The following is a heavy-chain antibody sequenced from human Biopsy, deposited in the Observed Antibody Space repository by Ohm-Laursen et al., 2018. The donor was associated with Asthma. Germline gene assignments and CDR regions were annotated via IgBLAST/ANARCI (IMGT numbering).Heavy chain of an antibody. CDR3: ARIKIRIGAGTDRYFDL. CDR2: IDPNSGGT. J-gene: IGHJ2*01. V-gene: IGHV1-2*06. CDR1: GYPFTDYY. D-gene: IGHD3-16*01. Sequence: GASVKVSCKASGYPFTDYYVHWERQAPGQGLEWMGRIDPNSGGTNYAQKFLGRVTMTRDTSVNTAFMVLSRLRSDDTAVYYCARIKIRIGAGTDRYFDLWGRGTLVTVSS.